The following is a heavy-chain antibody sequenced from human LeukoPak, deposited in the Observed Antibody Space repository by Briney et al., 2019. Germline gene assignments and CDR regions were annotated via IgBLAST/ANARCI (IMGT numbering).Heavy chain of an antibody. CDR2: IYSSGAT. Sequence: SETLSLTCSVSGGSINSRNHYWGRIRQPPGKGLEWIASIYSSGATYYNPSLKSRVIISVDTSKNQISLKLSSVTAADTAVYYCARSLRYYYGSGHIGDFDYWGQGTLVTVSS. D-gene: IGHD3-10*01. CDR3: ARSLRYYYGSGHIGDFDY. CDR1: GGSINSRNHY. J-gene: IGHJ4*02. V-gene: IGHV4-39*07.